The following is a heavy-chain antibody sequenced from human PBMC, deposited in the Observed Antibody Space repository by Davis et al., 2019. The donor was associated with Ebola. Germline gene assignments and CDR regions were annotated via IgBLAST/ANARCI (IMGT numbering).Heavy chain of an antibody. J-gene: IGHJ5*02. Sequence: GGSLRLSCAASGFTFSYYSYYAMSWVRQAPGKGLEWVSAISGSGGSTHYADSVKGRFTISRDNSKNTLYLQMNSLRAEDTAVYFCAKDPAHCSSTRCRTFNWFDPWGQGTLVTVSS. CDR3: AKDPAHCSSTRCRTFNWFDP. V-gene: IGHV3-23*01. CDR1: GFTFSYYSYYA. CDR2: ISGSGGST. D-gene: IGHD2-2*01.